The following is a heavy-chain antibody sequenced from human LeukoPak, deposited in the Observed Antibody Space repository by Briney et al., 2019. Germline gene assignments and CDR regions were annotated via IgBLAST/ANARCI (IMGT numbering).Heavy chain of an antibody. V-gene: IGHV4-39*07. CDR1: GGSISSSSYY. Sequence: SETLSLTCTVSGGSISSSSYYWGWIRQPPGKGLEWIGSIYYSGSTYYNPSLKSRVTISVDTSKNQFFLKLSSVTAADTAVYYCARDRSHYDSSGYYPNWGQGTLVTVSS. D-gene: IGHD3-22*01. J-gene: IGHJ4*02. CDR3: ARDRSHYDSSGYYPN. CDR2: IYYSGST.